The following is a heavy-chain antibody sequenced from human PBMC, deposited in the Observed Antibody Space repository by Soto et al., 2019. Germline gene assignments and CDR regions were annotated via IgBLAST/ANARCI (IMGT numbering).Heavy chain of an antibody. CDR3: ARDADWALGY. J-gene: IGHJ4*02. Sequence: EVQLVESGGGSVQPGGSLRLSCVASGFTFSSYSMVWVRQAPGKGLEWVSYIFASSATIYYADSVKGRFTVSRDNAKNSLFLLMNSLRAEDTAVYYCARDADWALGYWGQGTQVTVSS. D-gene: IGHD3-9*01. CDR2: IFASSATI. V-gene: IGHV3-48*04. CDR1: GFTFSSYS.